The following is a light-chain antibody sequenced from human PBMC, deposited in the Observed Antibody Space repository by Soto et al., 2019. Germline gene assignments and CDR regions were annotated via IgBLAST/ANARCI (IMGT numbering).Light chain of an antibody. J-gene: IGKJ1*01. CDR1: QSVSSN. CDR2: GAS. Sequence: EIVMTQSPATLSVSPGERATLSCRASQSVSSNLAWYQQKPGQAPRLLIYGASTRATGIPARFSGSGSGTEFTITINSLQSEDFAVYYCQQYNNWPKTFGQGTKVDIK. V-gene: IGKV3-15*01. CDR3: QQYNNWPKT.